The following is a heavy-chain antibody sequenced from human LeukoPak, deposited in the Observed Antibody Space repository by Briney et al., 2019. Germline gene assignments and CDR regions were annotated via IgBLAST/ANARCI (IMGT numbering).Heavy chain of an antibody. CDR2: ISGSGGST. D-gene: IGHD4-17*01. CDR3: ANDYGDYVEAFDI. Sequence: GGSLRLSCAASGFTFSSYAMSWVRQAPGKGLEWVSAISGSGGSTYYADSVKGRFTISRDNSKNTLYLQMNSLRAEDTAVYYCANDYGDYVEAFDIWGQGTMVTVSP. V-gene: IGHV3-23*01. CDR1: GFTFSSYA. J-gene: IGHJ3*02.